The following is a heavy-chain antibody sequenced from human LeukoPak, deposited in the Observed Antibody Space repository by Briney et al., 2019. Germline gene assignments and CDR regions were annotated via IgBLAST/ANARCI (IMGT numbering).Heavy chain of an antibody. J-gene: IGHJ4*02. Sequence: PSETLSLTCTASGGSISSYYWSWIRQPPGKGLEWIGYIYYSGSTNYNPSLKSRVTISVDTSKNQFSLKLSSVTAADTAVYYCARVYCSGGSCAFDYWGQGTLVTVSS. CDR2: IYYSGST. CDR1: GGSISSYY. CDR3: ARVYCSGGSCAFDY. V-gene: IGHV4-59*01. D-gene: IGHD2-15*01.